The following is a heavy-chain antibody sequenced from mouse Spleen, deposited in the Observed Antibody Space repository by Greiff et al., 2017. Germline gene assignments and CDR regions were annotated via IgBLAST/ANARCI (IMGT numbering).Heavy chain of an antibody. Sequence: VKLMESGPGLVAPSQSLSITCTISGFSLTSYGVHWVRQPPGKGLEWLVVIWSDGSTTYNSALKSRLSISKDNSKSQVFLKMNSLQTDDTAMYYCARHQTGDYAMDYWGQGTSVTVSS. CDR3: ARHQTGDYAMDY. J-gene: IGHJ4*01. CDR1: GFSLTSYG. V-gene: IGHV2-6-1*01. CDR2: IWSDGST.